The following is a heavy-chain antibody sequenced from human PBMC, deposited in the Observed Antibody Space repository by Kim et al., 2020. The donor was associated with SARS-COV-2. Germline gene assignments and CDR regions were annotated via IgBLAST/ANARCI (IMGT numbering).Heavy chain of an antibody. V-gene: IGHV4-39*01. CDR1: GGSISSSSYY. J-gene: IGHJ6*02. D-gene: IGHD3-10*01. Sequence: SETLSLTCTVSGGSISSSSYYWGWIRQPPGKGLEWIGSIYYSGSTYYNPSLKSRVTISVDTSKNQFSLKLSSVTAADTAVYYCARYGSGSWTAFYYGMDVWGQGTTVTVSS. CDR3: ARYGSGSWTAFYYGMDV. CDR2: IYYSGST.